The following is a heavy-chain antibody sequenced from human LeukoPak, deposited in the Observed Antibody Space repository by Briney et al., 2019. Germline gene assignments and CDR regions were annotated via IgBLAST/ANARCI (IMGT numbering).Heavy chain of an antibody. D-gene: IGHD1-26*01. Sequence: PGGSLRLSCAASGFTFSSYGMHWVRQAPGKGLEWVAVISYDGSNKYYADSVKGRFTISRDNSKNTLYLQMNSLRAEDTAVYYCAKVKSWEQRGDFDYWGQGTLVTVSS. CDR1: GFTFSSYG. V-gene: IGHV3-30*18. J-gene: IGHJ4*02. CDR2: ISYDGSNK. CDR3: AKVKSWEQRGDFDY.